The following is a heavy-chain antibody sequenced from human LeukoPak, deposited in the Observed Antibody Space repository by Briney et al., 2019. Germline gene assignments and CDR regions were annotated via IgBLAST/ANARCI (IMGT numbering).Heavy chain of an antibody. Sequence: GGSLRLSCAASGFTFSSYSMNWVRQAPGKGLEWVSSISSSSSYIYYADSVKGRFTISRDNAKNSLYLQMNSLRAEDTAVYYCARAVAAAGGGDAFDIWGQGTMVTVSS. J-gene: IGHJ3*02. CDR1: GFTFSSYS. V-gene: IGHV3-21*01. CDR2: ISSSSSYI. CDR3: ARAVAAAGGGDAFDI. D-gene: IGHD6-13*01.